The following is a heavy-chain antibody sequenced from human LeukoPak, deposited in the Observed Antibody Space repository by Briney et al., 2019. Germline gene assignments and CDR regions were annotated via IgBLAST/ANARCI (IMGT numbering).Heavy chain of an antibody. CDR3: ARDLRYCSSTSCYKSFDY. CDR1: GYTFTSYG. CDR2: ISAYNGNT. J-gene: IGHJ4*02. D-gene: IGHD2-2*02. Sequence: ASVTVSCKASGYTFTSYGINWVRQAPGQGLEGMGWISAYNGNTNYAQKLQGRVTMTPDTSTSPAYMELRSLRSDDTAVYYCARDLRYCSSTSCYKSFDYWGQGTLVTVSS. V-gene: IGHV1-18*01.